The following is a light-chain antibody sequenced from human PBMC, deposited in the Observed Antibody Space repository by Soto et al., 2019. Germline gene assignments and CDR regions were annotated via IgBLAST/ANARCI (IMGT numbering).Light chain of an antibody. V-gene: IGKV2-24*01. CDR1: QSLVHSDGNTY. Sequence: DIVLTQTPLSSPVTLGQPASISCRSSQSLVHSDGNTYLSWFHQRPGQPPRLLIDKVSNRFSGVPDRLSGNGAGTDFALKISRVEAEDVGIYFRMQATQYRPYTFGQGTKLEIK. CDR3: MQATQYRPYT. J-gene: IGKJ2*01. CDR2: KVS.